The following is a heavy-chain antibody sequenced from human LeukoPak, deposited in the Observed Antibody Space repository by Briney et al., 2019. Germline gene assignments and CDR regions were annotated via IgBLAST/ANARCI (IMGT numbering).Heavy chain of an antibody. D-gene: IGHD1-26*01. Sequence: PSETLSLTCAVSGGSISSSNWWSWVRQPPGKGLEWIGEIYHSGSTNYNPSLKSRVTISVDKSKNQFSLKLSPVTAADTAVYYCARVVGATTTPFDYWGQGTLVTVSS. CDR1: GGSISSSNW. CDR3: ARVVGATTTPFDY. CDR2: IYHSGST. J-gene: IGHJ4*02. V-gene: IGHV4-4*02.